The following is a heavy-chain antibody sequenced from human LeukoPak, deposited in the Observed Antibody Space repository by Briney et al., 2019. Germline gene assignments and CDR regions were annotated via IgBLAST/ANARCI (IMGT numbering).Heavy chain of an antibody. CDR3: ARHKSTQYYSDSSGYYNWFDP. CDR1: GGSISSYY. Sequence: PSETLSLTCTVSGGSISSYYWSWIRQPPGKGLEWIGYIYTSGSTNYNPSLKSRVTKSVDTSKNQFSLKLSSVTAADTAVYYCARHKSTQYYSDSSGYYNWFDPWGQGTLVTLSS. CDR2: IYTSGST. D-gene: IGHD3-22*01. J-gene: IGHJ5*02. V-gene: IGHV4-4*09.